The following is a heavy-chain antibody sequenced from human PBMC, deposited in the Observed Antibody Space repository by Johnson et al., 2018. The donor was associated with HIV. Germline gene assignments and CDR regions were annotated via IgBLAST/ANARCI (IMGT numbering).Heavy chain of an antibody. V-gene: IGHV3-66*01. CDR1: GFTVSSNY. J-gene: IGHJ3*02. D-gene: IGHD6-13*01. CDR2: IYSGGST. CDR3: AKGRAQHLDGGAFDI. Sequence: EVQLVQSGGGVVQPGGSLRLSCAASGFTVSSNYMSWVRQAPGKGLEWVSVIYSGGSTYYADSVKGRFTISRDNSKNTLYLQMNSLRAEDTAVYYCAKGRAQHLDGGAFDIWGQGTMVTASS.